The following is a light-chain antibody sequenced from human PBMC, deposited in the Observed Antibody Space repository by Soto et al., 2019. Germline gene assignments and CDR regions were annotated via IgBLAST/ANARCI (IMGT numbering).Light chain of an antibody. CDR3: QQYNSRPPET. V-gene: IGKV3-15*01. Sequence: EIVMTQSPATLSVSPGERASLSCRASQGVSSNLAWYQQKPGQAPRLLIYGASTRATGIPARFSGSGSGTEFTLIISSLQSEDFAVYYCQQYNSRPPETFGPGTKVDIK. CDR2: GAS. CDR1: QGVSSN. J-gene: IGKJ3*01.